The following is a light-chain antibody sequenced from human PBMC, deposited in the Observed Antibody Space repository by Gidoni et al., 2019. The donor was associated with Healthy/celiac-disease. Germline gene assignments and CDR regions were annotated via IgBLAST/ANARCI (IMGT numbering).Light chain of an antibody. Sequence: QAALTQPASVSGSPGQSITISCTGTSSDVGSYNLVSWYQQHPGKAPKLMIYEGSNRPSGVSNRFSGSKSGNTASLTISGLQAEDEADYYCCSYAGSFWVFGGGTKLTVL. CDR2: EGS. J-gene: IGLJ3*02. V-gene: IGLV2-23*01. CDR1: SSDVGSYNL. CDR3: CSYAGSFWV.